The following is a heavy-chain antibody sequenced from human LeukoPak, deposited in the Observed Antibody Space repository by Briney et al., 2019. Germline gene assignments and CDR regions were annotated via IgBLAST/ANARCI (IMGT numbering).Heavy chain of an antibody. Sequence: PGGSLRLSCAASGFTFNNYGFHWVRQAPGKGLEWVTVVSYNAGYKHYTDSVKDRFTISRDDSKSTVYLQMNSLRAEDTALYYCAREPIDGDCQFDYWGQGTLVTVSS. CDR1: GFTFNNYG. D-gene: IGHD2-21*02. CDR3: AREPIDGDCQFDY. J-gene: IGHJ4*02. CDR2: VSYNAGYK. V-gene: IGHV3-30*12.